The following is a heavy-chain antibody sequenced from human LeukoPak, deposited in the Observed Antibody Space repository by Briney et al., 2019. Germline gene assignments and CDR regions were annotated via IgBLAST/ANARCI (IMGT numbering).Heavy chain of an antibody. V-gene: IGHV3-7*03. J-gene: IGHJ4*02. CDR1: GFTFSSYW. Sequence: GGSLRLSCADSGFTFSSYWMSWVRQAPGKGLEWVAKIKQDGSEKYYVDSVKGRFTISRDNAKNSLYLQMNSLRAEDTAVYYCARYYCTSTTCYLFDYWGQGTLVTVSS. CDR2: IKQDGSEK. D-gene: IGHD2-2*01. CDR3: ARYYCTSTTCYLFDY.